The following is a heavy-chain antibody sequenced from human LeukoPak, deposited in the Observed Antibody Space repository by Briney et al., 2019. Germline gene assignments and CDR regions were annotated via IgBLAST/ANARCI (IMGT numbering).Heavy chain of an antibody. CDR3: ARGMSGYYGMDV. J-gene: IGHJ6*02. V-gene: IGHV3-74*01. CDR2: IKSDGSN. CDR1: GFTFSSYW. Sequence: GGSLRLSCAASGFTFSSYWMHWVSQAPGKGLVWVSRIKSDGSNYYADSVKGRFTIFRDNAKNTLYLQMNSLRAEDTAVYYCARGMSGYYGMDVWGQGTTVTVSS.